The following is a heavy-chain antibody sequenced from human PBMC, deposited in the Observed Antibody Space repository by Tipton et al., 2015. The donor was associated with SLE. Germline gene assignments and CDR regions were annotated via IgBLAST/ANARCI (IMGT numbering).Heavy chain of an antibody. Sequence: TLSLTCTVSNGSINLYYWSWIRQSPGKGLEYIGHVYYLGATNYSPSFESRVAMSVDTSKNQFSLRLRSVTAADTAVYYCARAGDGYKWEAFDIWGQGTMVTVSS. CDR3: ARAGDGYKWEAFDI. CDR2: VYYLGAT. D-gene: IGHD5-24*01. J-gene: IGHJ3*02. CDR1: NGSINLYY. V-gene: IGHV4-59*01.